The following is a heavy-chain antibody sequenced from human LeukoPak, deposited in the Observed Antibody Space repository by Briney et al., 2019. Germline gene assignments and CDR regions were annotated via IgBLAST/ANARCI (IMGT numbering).Heavy chain of an antibody. CDR2: MYHLGTT. CDR1: GYSISHGFY. D-gene: IGHD1-26*01. CDR3: ARGGGSYYRMGLRYYYYYMDV. V-gene: IGHV4-38-2*02. J-gene: IGHJ6*03. Sequence: SETLSLTCTVSGYSISHGFYWGWIRQPPGKGLEWIGNMYHLGTTYLNPSLKSRVNISVDTSKNQFSLRLSSLTAADTAVYYCARGGGSYYRMGLRYYYYYMDVWGKGTTVTVSS.